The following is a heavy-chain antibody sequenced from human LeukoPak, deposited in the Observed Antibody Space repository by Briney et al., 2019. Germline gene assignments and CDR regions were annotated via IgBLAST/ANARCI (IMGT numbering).Heavy chain of an antibody. Sequence: GGSLRLSCAAFRFNFSTYWMAWVRQSPEKGLEWVANIKQDGSEKYYVDSVKGRFIIARDNAKNSLYLQMNSLRAEDTAVYHCARIAICGTNCYYAFDIWGQGTLVTVSS. D-gene: IGHD2-21*01. J-gene: IGHJ3*02. CDR2: IKQDGSEK. V-gene: IGHV3-7*01. CDR3: ARIAICGTNCYYAFDI. CDR1: RFNFSTYW.